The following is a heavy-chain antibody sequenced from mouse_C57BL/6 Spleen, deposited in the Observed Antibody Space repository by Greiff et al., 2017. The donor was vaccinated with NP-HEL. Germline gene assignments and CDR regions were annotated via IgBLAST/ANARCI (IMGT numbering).Heavy chain of an antibody. D-gene: IGHD1-1*01. CDR1: GYTFTSYW. CDR2: IDTSDSET. V-gene: IGHV1-52*01. CDR3: ARQAPYYYGRSYDYAMDY. Sequence: QVQLQQPGAELVRPGSSVKLSCKASGYTFTSYWMHWVKQRPIQGLEWIGNIDTSDSETHYNQKFKDKATLTVDKSSSTAYMQLSSLTSEDSAVYYCARQAPYYYGRSYDYAMDYWGQGTSVTVSS. J-gene: IGHJ4*01.